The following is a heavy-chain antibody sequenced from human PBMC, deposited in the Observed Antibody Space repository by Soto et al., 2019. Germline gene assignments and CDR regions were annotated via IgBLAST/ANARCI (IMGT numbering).Heavy chain of an antibody. J-gene: IGHJ5*02. CDR2: IIPIVGTA. D-gene: IGHD2-8*01. CDR1: GDTFSTYI. CDR3: AREVTGYCSNGVCFSGKWFDP. Sequence: QVQLVQSGAEVKKPGSSVKVSCKASGDTFSTYIVSWVRQAPGQGLEWMGGIIPIVGTAKYAQKFQGRVTITADKSTSTAYMELSSLRSEDTAVYYCAREVTGYCSNGVCFSGKWFDPWGQGTLVTVSS. V-gene: IGHV1-69*08.